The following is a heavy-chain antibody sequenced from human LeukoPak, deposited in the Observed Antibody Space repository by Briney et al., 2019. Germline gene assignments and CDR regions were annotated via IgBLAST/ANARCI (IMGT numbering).Heavy chain of an antibody. CDR2: IYWNDDK. V-gene: IGHV2-5*01. CDR3: AHSLPYSSCWYTDY. J-gene: IGHJ4*02. D-gene: IGHD6-13*01. Sequence: SGPTLVNPTQTLTLTCTFSGFSLSTSGVGVGWIRQPPGKALEWLALIYWNDDKRYSPSLKSRLTITKDTSKKQVVLTMTNMDPVDTATHYCAHSLPYSSCWYTDYWGQGTLVTVSS. CDR1: GFSLSTSGVG.